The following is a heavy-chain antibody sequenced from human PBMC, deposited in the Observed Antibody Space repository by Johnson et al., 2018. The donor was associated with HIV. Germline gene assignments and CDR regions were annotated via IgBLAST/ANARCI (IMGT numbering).Heavy chain of an antibody. CDR2: INGDGSST. Sequence: VQLVESGGGLVQPGGSLRLSCAASGFTFDDYAMHWVRQAPGKGLLWVSRINGDGSSTNYANSVRGRFTISRDNAKNSLYLQMNSLSAEDTAVYYCARDGSGSSPVDAFDIWGQGTMVTVSS. J-gene: IGHJ3*02. CDR1: GFTFDDYA. V-gene: IGHV3-74*01. D-gene: IGHD1-26*01. CDR3: ARDGSGSSPVDAFDI.